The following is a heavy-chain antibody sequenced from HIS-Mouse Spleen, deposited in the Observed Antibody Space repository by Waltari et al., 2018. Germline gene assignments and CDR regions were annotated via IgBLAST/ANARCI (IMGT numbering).Heavy chain of an antibody. V-gene: IGHV1-8*01. Sequence: QVQLVQSGAEVKKPGASVKVPCKASGYTFTSYDIKWVRQATGKGLEWMGWMNPNSGNTGYAQKFQGRVTMTRNTSISTAYMELSTLRSEDTAVYYCARGHDYSNYFDYWGQGTLVTVSS. J-gene: IGHJ4*02. CDR3: ARGHDYSNYFDY. CDR1: GYTFTSYD. D-gene: IGHD4-4*01. CDR2: MNPNSGNT.